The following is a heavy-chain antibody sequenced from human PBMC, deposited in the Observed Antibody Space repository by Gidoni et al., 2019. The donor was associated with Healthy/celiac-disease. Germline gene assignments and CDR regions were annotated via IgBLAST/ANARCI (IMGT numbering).Heavy chain of an antibody. J-gene: IGHJ5*02. V-gene: IGHV4-59*01. Sequence: QVQLQESGPGLVKPSETLSLTCTVSVGSISSYYWSWIRQPPGKGLEWIGYIYYIGSTNYNPSLKSRVTISVDTSKNQFSLKMSSVTAADTAVYYCARGETHNWFDPWGQGTLVTVSS. D-gene: IGHD1-26*01. CDR2: IYYIGST. CDR3: ARGETHNWFDP. CDR1: VGSISSYY.